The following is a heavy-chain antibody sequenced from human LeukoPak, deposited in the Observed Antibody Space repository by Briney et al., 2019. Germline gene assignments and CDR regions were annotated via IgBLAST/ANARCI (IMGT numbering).Heavy chain of an antibody. CDR1: GGPISSYY. D-gene: IGHD3-9*01. CDR3: ARATGRYFDWLPSFDY. Sequence: SETLSLTCTVCGGPISSYYWRWTRQPPGRALEGIGYIYYSGSTNYNPSRKSRVSISVDTSKNQFSLKLSSVTAADTAVYYCARATGRYFDWLPSFDYWGQGILVTVSS. V-gene: IGHV4-59*01. CDR2: IYYSGST. J-gene: IGHJ4*02.